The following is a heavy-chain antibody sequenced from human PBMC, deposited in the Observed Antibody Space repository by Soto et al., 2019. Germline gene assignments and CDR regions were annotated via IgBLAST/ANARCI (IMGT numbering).Heavy chain of an antibody. CDR2: IIPIFGTA. J-gene: IGHJ4*02. CDR3: ARSNRRGYSYGIFDY. CDR1: GVTFSSYA. D-gene: IGHD5-18*01. V-gene: IGHV1-69*13. Sequence: SVKVSCKASGVTFSSYAISWVRQAPGQGLEWMGGIIPIFGTANYAQKFQGRVTITADESTSTAYMELSSLRSEDTAVYYCARSNRRGYSYGIFDYWGQGTLVTVSS.